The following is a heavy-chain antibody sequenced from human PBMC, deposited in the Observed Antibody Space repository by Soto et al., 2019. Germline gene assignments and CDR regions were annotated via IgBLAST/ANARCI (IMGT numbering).Heavy chain of an antibody. D-gene: IGHD6-13*01. CDR1: GFTFSSYW. V-gene: IGHV3-74*01. CDR2: IKSDGSST. CDR3: ARGVPSPSSSWYPY. J-gene: IGHJ4*02. Sequence: PGGSLRLSCAASGFTFSSYWMHWVRHVAEKGLVWVSRIKSDGSSTNYADSVKGRFTISRDNAKNTLYLQMNSLRAEDTAVYYCARGVPSPSSSWYPYWGQGTLVTVSS.